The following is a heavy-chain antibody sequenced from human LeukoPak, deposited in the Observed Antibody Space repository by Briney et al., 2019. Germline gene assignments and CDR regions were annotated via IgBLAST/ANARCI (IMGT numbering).Heavy chain of an antibody. Sequence: RGGSLRLSCAASGFTFSSYAMSWDRQAPGKGLEWVSAISGSGGSTYYADSVKGRFTISRDNSKNTLYLQMNSLRAEDTAVYYCAKVERYSYGSSEDYWGQGTLVTVSS. CDR1: GFTFSSYA. J-gene: IGHJ4*02. CDR2: ISGSGGST. V-gene: IGHV3-23*01. D-gene: IGHD5-18*01. CDR3: AKVERYSYGSSEDY.